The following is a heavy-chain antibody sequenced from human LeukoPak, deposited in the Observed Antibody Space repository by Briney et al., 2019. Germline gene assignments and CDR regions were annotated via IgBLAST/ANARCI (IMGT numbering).Heavy chain of an antibody. CDR2: IIPIFGTA. J-gene: IGHJ3*02. D-gene: IGHD5-18*01. V-gene: IGHV1-69*05. CDR3: ARDKDSYGYMSAFDI. CDR1: GGTFSSYA. Sequence: ASVKVSCKASGGTFSSYAISWVRQAPGQGLEWMGGIIPIFGTANYAQKFRGRVTITTDESTSTAYMELSSLRSEDTAVYYCARDKDSYGYMSAFDIWGQGTMVTVSS.